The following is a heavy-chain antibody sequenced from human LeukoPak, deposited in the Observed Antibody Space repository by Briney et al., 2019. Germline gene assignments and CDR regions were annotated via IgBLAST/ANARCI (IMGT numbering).Heavy chain of an antibody. Sequence: GGSLRLSCAASGFTFNNYAMGWVRQAPGKGLEWVANIKQDGSEKYYADSVKGRFTISRDNSKNTLYLQMNSLRAEDTAVYYCAKDRLVATIEYYFDYWGQGTLVTVSS. CDR1: GFTFNNYA. CDR2: IKQDGSEK. V-gene: IGHV3-7*01. CDR3: AKDRLVATIEYYFDY. D-gene: IGHD5-12*01. J-gene: IGHJ4*02.